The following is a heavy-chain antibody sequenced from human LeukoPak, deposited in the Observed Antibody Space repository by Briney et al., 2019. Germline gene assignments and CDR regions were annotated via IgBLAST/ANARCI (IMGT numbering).Heavy chain of an antibody. J-gene: IGHJ5*02. Sequence: PSETLSLTCTVSGGSISSYYWSWIRQPPGKGLEWIGYIYYSGSTNYNPSLKSRVTLSVDTSKNQFSLKLSSVTAADTAVYYCARWDYGGFDPWGQGTLVTVSS. CDR2: IYYSGST. CDR1: GGSISSYY. D-gene: IGHD4-17*01. CDR3: ARWDYGGFDP. V-gene: IGHV4-59*01.